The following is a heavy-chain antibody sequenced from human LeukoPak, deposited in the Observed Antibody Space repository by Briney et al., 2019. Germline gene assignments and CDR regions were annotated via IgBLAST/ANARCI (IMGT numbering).Heavy chain of an antibody. CDR2: IYYSGGT. D-gene: IGHD2-2*02. CDR1: GGSISSSSYY. Sequence: SETLSLTCTVSGGSISSSSYYRGWIRQPPGKGLEWIGSIYYSGGTYYNPSLKSRVTISVDTSKNQFPLKLSSVTAADTAVYYCARDYCSSTSCYSGAFDIWGQGTMVTVSS. CDR3: ARDYCSSTSCYSGAFDI. J-gene: IGHJ3*02. V-gene: IGHV4-39*06.